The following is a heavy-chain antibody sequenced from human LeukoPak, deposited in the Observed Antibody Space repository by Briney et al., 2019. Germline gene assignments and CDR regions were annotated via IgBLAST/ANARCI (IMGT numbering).Heavy chain of an antibody. CDR1: GGTFSSYA. Sequence: VASVKVSCKASGGTFSSYAISWVRQAPGQGLEWMGGIIPIFGTTNYAQKFQDRVTITADKSTSTAYMELSSLRAEDTAVYYCARAAAGTGWFDPWGQGTLVTVSS. CDR3: ARAAAGTGWFDP. J-gene: IGHJ5*02. CDR2: IIPIFGTT. V-gene: IGHV1-69*06. D-gene: IGHD6-13*01.